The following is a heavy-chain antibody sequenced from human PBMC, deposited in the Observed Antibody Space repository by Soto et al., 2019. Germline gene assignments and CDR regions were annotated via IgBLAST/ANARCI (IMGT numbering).Heavy chain of an antibody. CDR2: ISYYGSNK. CDR3: ARGKRSSDYDILTGYNWFDP. Sequence: GWCLRLCCASCGFTVSSYAMHWVRRAPGKGLEWVAVISYYGSNKYYADSVKGRFTISRDNSKNTLYLQMNSLRAEDTAVYYCARGKRSSDYDILTGYNWFDPWGQGTLVTVSS. D-gene: IGHD3-9*01. CDR1: GFTVSSYA. V-gene: IGHV3-30-3*01. J-gene: IGHJ5*02.